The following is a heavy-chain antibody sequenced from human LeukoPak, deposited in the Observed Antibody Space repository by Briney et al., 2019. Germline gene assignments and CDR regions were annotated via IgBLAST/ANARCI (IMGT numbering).Heavy chain of an antibody. J-gene: IGHJ4*02. D-gene: IGHD3-22*01. CDR3: VRDMGYYDKV. CDR1: GLTFSTSG. V-gene: IGHV3-74*01. CDR2: INSDGSST. Sequence: PGGSLRLSCTASGLTFSTSGFNWVRQAPGKGLVWVSRINSDGSSTNYADSVKGRFTISRDNAKNTLYLQMNSLRAEDTAVYYCVRDMGYYDKVWGQGTLVTVSS.